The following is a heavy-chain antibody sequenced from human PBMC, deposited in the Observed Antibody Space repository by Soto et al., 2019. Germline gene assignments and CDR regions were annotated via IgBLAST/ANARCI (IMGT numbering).Heavy chain of an antibody. D-gene: IGHD3-16*02. V-gene: IGHV3-30-3*01. CDR2: ISYDGSNK. J-gene: IGHJ5*02. CDR1: GFPFSSYA. CDR3: ARERRHYDYVWGSYRHSPRNWFDP. Sequence: GGSLRLSCAASGFPFSSYAMHWVRQAPGKGLEWVAVISYDGSNKYYADSVKGRFTISRDNSKNTLYLQMNSLRAEDTAVYYCARERRHYDYVWGSYRHSPRNWFDPWGQGTLVTVSS.